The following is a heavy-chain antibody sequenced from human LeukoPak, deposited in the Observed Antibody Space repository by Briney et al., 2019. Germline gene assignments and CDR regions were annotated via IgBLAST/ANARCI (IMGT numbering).Heavy chain of an antibody. CDR1: GGSISSGGYS. V-gene: IGHV4-30-2*01. CDR2: IYHSGST. J-gene: IGHJ4*02. D-gene: IGHD6-6*01. Sequence: PSETLSLTCAVSGGSISSGGYSWSWIRQPPGKGLEWIGYIYHSGSTYYNPSLKSRVTISVDTSKNQFSLKLSSVTAADTAVYYCARFEYSSSSSIDYWGQGTLVTVSS. CDR3: ARFEYSSSSSIDY.